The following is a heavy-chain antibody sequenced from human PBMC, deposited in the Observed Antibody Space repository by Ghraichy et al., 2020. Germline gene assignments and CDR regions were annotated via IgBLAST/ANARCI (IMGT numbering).Heavy chain of an antibody. CDR2: INHSGST. CDR3: ASIWFNDYYYYYMDV. D-gene: IGHD3-10*01. CDR1: GGSFSGYY. J-gene: IGHJ6*03. V-gene: IGHV4-34*01. Sequence: SETLSLTCAVYGGSFSGYYWSWIRQPPGKGLEWIGEINHSGSTNYNPSLKSRVTISVDTSKNQFSLKLSSVTAADTAVYYCASIWFNDYYYYYMDVWGKGTTVTVSS.